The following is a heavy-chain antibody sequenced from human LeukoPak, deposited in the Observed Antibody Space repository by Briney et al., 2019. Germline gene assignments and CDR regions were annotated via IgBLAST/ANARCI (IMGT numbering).Heavy chain of an antibody. J-gene: IGHJ4*02. V-gene: IGHV3-23*01. D-gene: IGHD3-16*01. CDR3: AKVGVGWVAFEY. CDR1: GFTFSNFA. Sequence: GGSLRLSCAASGFTFSNFAMSWVRQAPGKGLQWVSAISDSGGGTFYADSVKGRFTISRDNSKNTLYLQMNSPRAKDTAVYYCAKVGVGWVAFEYWGQGTLVTVSS. CDR2: ISDSGGGT.